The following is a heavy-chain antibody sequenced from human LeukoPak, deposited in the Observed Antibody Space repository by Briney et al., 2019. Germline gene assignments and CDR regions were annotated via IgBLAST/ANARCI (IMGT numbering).Heavy chain of an antibody. D-gene: IGHD3-10*01. CDR3: ASSYGSGSPFDY. CDR2: IYYSGST. V-gene: IGHV4-30-4*01. CDR1: GGSISSGDYY. Sequence: SETLSLTCTVSGGSISSGDYYWSWIRQPPGKGLEWIGYIYYSGSTYYNPSLKSRATISVDTSKNQFSLKLSSVTAADTAVYYWASSYGSGSPFDYWGQGTLVTVSS. J-gene: IGHJ4*02.